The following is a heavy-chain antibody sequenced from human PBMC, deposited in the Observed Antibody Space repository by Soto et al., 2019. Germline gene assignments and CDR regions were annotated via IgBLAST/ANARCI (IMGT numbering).Heavy chain of an antibody. V-gene: IGHV6-1*01. D-gene: IGHD3-10*01. J-gene: IGHJ3*02. CDR3: ARNLDDVLLWFGEFPTAAFDI. Sequence: SQTLSLTCAISGDSVSSNSAAWNWIRQSPSRGLEWLGRTYYRSKWYNDYAVSVKSRITINPDTSKNQFSLQLNSVTPEDTAVYYCARNLDDVLLWFGEFPTAAFDIWGQGTMVTVSS. CDR1: GDSVSSNSAA. CDR2: TYYRSKWYN.